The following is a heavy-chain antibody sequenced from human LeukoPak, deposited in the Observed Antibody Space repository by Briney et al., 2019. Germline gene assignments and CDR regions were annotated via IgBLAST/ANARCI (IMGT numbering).Heavy chain of an antibody. CDR2: INPSGGST. J-gene: IGHJ4*02. CDR1: GCTFTSYY. CDR3: ARDWWELHYYFDY. V-gene: IGHV1-46*01. D-gene: IGHD1-26*01. Sequence: ASVKVSCKASGCTFTSYYMHWVRQAPGQGLEWMGIINPSGGSTSYAQKFQGRVTMTRDTSTSTVYMELGSLRSEDTAVYYCARDWWELHYYFDYWGQGTLVTVSS.